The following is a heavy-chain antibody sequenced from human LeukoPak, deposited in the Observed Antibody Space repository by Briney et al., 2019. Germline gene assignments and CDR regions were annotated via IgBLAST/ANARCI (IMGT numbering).Heavy chain of an antibody. Sequence: GGSLRLSCAASGFTFSSYSMSWVRQAPGKGLEWVSYISSSSSTIYSADSVKGRFTVSKDNAKNTLYMQMNSLRAEDTAVYYCARDTPYYDFWSGYYYYYYMDVWGKGTTVTVSS. CDR3: ARDTPYYDFWSGYYYYYYMDV. CDR2: ISSSSSTI. CDR1: GFTFSSYS. V-gene: IGHV3-48*01. J-gene: IGHJ6*03. D-gene: IGHD3-3*01.